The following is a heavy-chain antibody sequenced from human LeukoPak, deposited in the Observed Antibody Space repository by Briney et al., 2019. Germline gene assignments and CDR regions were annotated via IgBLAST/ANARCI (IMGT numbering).Heavy chain of an antibody. CDR2: ISSSSTYI. V-gene: IGHV3-21*01. CDR3: ARTYYDILTGYNPYFDY. Sequence: GGCLRLSSAASGFTFSSYSMNWVRQAPGKGLEWVSSISSSSTYINYADSVKGRFTISRDNAKNSLYLQMNSLRAEDTAVYYCARTYYDILTGYNPYFDYWGQGILVTVSS. J-gene: IGHJ4*02. D-gene: IGHD3-9*01. CDR1: GFTFSSYS.